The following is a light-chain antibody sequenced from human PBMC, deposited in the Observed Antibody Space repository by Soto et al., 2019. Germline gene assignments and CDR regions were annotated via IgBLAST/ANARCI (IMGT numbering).Light chain of an antibody. CDR2: KAS. CDR1: QSISSW. Sequence: DIQMTQSPSTLSASVGDRVTITCRASQSISSWLAWYQQKTGKAPKLLIYKASSLESGAPSRFSGSGSGTEFTLTISSLQPDDFATYYCQQYNSYSYTFGQGTKLEIK. CDR3: QQYNSYSYT. V-gene: IGKV1-5*03. J-gene: IGKJ2*01.